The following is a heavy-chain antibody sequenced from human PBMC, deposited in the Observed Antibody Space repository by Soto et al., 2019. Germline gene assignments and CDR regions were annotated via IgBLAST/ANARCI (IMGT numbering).Heavy chain of an antibody. V-gene: IGHV4-34*01. CDR3: ARYGPNWNYYYYYMDV. CDR1: GGSFSGSY. CDR2: INHSGST. D-gene: IGHD1-20*01. Sequence: SESLSLTCAACGGSFSGSYWSGIRQPPGRGLEWIGEINHSGSTNYNPSLKSRVTISVDTSKNQFSLKLSSVTAADTAVYYCARYGPNWNYYYYYMDVWGKGTTVTVSS. J-gene: IGHJ6*03.